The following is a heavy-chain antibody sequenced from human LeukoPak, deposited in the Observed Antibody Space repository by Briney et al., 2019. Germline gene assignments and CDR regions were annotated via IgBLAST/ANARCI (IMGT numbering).Heavy chain of an antibody. V-gene: IGHV3-11*04. Sequence: LSLTCAVYGGSFSGYYWSWIRQPPGKGLEWVSYISTSSSTIYYADSVKGRFTISRDNAKNSLYLQMNSLRDEDTAVYYCARDYRSSSGWTVDYWGQGTLVTVSS. CDR1: GGSFSGYY. D-gene: IGHD6-19*01. CDR3: ARDYRSSSGWTVDY. J-gene: IGHJ4*02. CDR2: ISTSSSTI.